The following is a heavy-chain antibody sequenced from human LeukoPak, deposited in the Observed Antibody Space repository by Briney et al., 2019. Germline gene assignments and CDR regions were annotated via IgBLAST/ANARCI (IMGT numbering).Heavy chain of an antibody. CDR1: GGSMSGSY. D-gene: IGHD2-15*01. CDR2: IYFTGSS. V-gene: IGHV4-59*08. CDR3: ARRRQVTSYSPYAFDV. J-gene: IGHJ3*01. Sequence: SETLSLTCIVSGGSMSGSYWSWIRQPPGKGLEWLGNIYFTGSSRPNPSLKSRVTISLDTSKNQFSLRLASVTAADTAVYYCARRRQVTSYSPYAFDVWGQGTMVTVSS.